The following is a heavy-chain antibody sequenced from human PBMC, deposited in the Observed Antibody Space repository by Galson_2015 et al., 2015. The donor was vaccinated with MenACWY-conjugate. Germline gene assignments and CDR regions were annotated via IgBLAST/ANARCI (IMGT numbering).Heavy chain of an antibody. CDR3: ARDREDYEHVWGTYRPHYFDY. V-gene: IGHV3-48*02. Sequence: SLRLSCAASGFTFSSYSMNWVRQAPGKGLEWVSYITSSSTTIYYADSVKGRFTISRDNAKNSLYLQMNSLRDEDTAVYYCARDREDYEHVWGTYRPHYFDYWGRGTL. CDR1: GFTFSSYS. CDR2: ITSSSTTI. D-gene: IGHD3-16*02. J-gene: IGHJ4*01.